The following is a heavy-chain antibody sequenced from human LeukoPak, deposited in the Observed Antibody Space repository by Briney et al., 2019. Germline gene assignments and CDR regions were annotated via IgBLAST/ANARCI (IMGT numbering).Heavy chain of an antibody. D-gene: IGHD3-3*01. Sequence: PSETLSLTCTVSGGSISSSSYYWGWIRQPPGKGLEWIGSIYYSGSTYYNPSLKSRVTISVDTSKNQFSLKLSSVTAADTAVYYCARGELGDFWSGYYTYPYPLGYWGQGTLVTVSS. V-gene: IGHV4-39*07. CDR3: ARGELGDFWSGYYTYPYPLGY. CDR2: IYYSGST. J-gene: IGHJ4*02. CDR1: GGSISSSSYY.